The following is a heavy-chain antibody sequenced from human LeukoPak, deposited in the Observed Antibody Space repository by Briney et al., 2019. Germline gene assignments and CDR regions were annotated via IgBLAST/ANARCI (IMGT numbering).Heavy chain of an antibody. CDR2: IYYIGST. D-gene: IGHD1-26*01. CDR1: GGSIRSYY. V-gene: IGHV4-59*01. Sequence: SETLSLTCTVSGGSIRSYYWSWIRQPPGKGLECTGYIYYIGSTNYNPSLKSRVTISLDTSKSQFSLKLTSVTPADTAVYYCARGGIVGSRTNWFDPWGQGILVTVSS. CDR3: ARGGIVGSRTNWFDP. J-gene: IGHJ5*02.